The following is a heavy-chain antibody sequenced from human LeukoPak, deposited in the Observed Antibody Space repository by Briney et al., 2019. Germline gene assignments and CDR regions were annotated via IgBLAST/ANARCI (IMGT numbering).Heavy chain of an antibody. J-gene: IGHJ4*02. D-gene: IGHD3-16*01. CDR3: TREGSVAAFGPRRPFDY. CDR1: GFSFSTYS. Sequence: SGGSLRLACVASGFSFSTYSMDWVRQAPGKGREYVSGISNNGYSTNYANSVRGRFTISRDNSKNTLYLQMGSLRVEDMAVYYCTREGSVAAFGPRRPFDYWGQGTLVTVSS. V-gene: IGHV3-64*01. CDR2: ISNNGYST.